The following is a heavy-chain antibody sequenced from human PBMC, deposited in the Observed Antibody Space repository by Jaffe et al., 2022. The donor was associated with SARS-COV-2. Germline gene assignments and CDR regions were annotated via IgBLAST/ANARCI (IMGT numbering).Heavy chain of an antibody. J-gene: IGHJ4*02. V-gene: IGHV3-7*03. D-gene: IGHD3-3*01. CDR1: GFTFVSYW. Sequence: EVQLVESGGGLVQPGGSLRLSCAASGFTFVSYWMSWVRQAPGKGLEWVASIKQDGSDTYYVDSVKGRFTISRDNARNSLYLQVDSLRAEDTAVYYCARILGPIGHDFWSVYWDSWGQGTLVTVSS. CDR2: IKQDGSDT. CDR3: ARILGPIGHDFWSVYWDS.